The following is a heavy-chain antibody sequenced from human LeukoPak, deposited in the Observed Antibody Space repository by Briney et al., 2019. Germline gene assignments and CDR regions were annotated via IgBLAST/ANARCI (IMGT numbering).Heavy chain of an antibody. V-gene: IGHV1-8*03. CDR1: GYTFTSYD. CDR3: ARGWASYSNYELVYFQH. CDR2: MNPNSGNT. J-gene: IGHJ1*01. Sequence: ASVKVSCKASGYTFTSYDINWVRQATGQGLEWMGWMNPNSGNTGYAQKFQGRVTITRNTSISTAYMELSSLRSEDTAVYYCARGWASYSNYELVYFQHWGQGTLVTVSS. D-gene: IGHD4-11*01.